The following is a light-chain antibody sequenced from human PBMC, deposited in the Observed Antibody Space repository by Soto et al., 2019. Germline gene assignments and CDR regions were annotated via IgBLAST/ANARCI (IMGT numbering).Light chain of an antibody. V-gene: IGLV2-14*01. CDR2: DVS. Sequence: QSLLTQPASVSGVPGQTKPISSPGTRSVVGGYNYVAWYQQHPGKAPKLMIYDVSNRPSGVSNRFSGSKSGNTASLTISGLQAEDEADYYCSSYTSSSWKVFGTGTKVTVL. J-gene: IGLJ1*01. CDR1: RSVVGGYNY. CDR3: SSYTSSSWKV.